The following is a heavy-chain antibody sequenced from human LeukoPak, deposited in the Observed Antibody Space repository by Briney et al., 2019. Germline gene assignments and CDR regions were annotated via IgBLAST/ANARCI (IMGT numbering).Heavy chain of an antibody. V-gene: IGHV3-23*01. CDR1: GFTFSSYA. CDR2: ISGSGGST. CDR3: ASDPDSGGWSTFDN. Sequence: GGSLRLSCAASGFTFSSYAMSWVRQAPGKGLEWVSAISGSGGSTYYADSVKGRFTISRDNSKNTLYLQMNSLRVEDTAVYYCASDPDSGGWSTFDNWGQGSLVTVSS. J-gene: IGHJ4*02. D-gene: IGHD6-19*01.